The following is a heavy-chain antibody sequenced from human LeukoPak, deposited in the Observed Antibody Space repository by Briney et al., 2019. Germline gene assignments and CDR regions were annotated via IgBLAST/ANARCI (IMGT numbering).Heavy chain of an antibody. J-gene: IGHJ4*02. Sequence: GGSLRLSCAASGFTFSTSGMHWVRQAPGKGLEWVTFIQYDGSKKYYSDSVKGRFTISRDNSKNTMYLQVSSLRPDDTAVYYCVKGYPYGIDYGGQGPLVTVSS. D-gene: IGHD5-18*01. CDR2: IQYDGSKK. V-gene: IGHV3-30*02. CDR1: GFTFSTSG. CDR3: VKGYPYGIDY.